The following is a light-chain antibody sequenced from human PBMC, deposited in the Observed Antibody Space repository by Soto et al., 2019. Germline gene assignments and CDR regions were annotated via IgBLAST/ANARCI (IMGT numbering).Light chain of an antibody. CDR1: RSVDTDY. CDR3: QQYGSSPVVT. Sequence: IVLTQFPGSLSLSPGDSATLSCRASRSVDTDYLSWYQQRPGQAPRLLIYGASNRATGIPDRFRGSGSGTDYTLPISRMQPEDVSVYYCQQYGSSPVVTFGPGTTVDI. J-gene: IGKJ3*01. V-gene: IGKV3-20*01. CDR2: GAS.